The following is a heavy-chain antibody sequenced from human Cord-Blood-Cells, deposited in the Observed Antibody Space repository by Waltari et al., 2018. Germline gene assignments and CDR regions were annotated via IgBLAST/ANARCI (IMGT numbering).Heavy chain of an antibody. CDR2: IKSKTDGWTT. CDR3: TTATRLEEN. J-gene: IGHJ4*02. CDR1: GFTFSNAW. V-gene: IGHV3-15*01. Sequence: EVQLVESGGGLVKPGGSLRLSCAASGFTFSNAWMNWVRQAPGKGLVWVGRIKSKTDGWTTDYAAPVKGRFTISRDDSKNTLYLQMNSLKTEDTAVYYCTTATRLEENWGQGTLVTVSS. D-gene: IGHD6-19*01.